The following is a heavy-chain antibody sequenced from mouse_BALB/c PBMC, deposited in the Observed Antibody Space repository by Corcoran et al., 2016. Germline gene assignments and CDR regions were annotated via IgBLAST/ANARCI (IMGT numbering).Heavy chain of an antibody. CDR3: ARAFNYYGSSYGYFDV. V-gene: IGHV1-26*01. D-gene: IGHD1-1*01. CDR1: GYSFTGYY. J-gene: IGHJ1*01. Sequence: EVQLQQSGPELVKTGASVKISCKASGYSFTGYYMHWVKQSHGKNLEWIGLINPYNGGTSYNQKFKGKATLTVDKSSSTAYMELLSLTSEDSAVYYCARAFNYYGSSYGYFDVWGAGTTVTVSS. CDR2: INPYNGGT.